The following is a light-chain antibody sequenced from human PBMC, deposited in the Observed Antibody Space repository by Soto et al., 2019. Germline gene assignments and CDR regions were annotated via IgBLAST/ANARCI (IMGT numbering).Light chain of an antibody. V-gene: IGKV4-1*01. Sequence: DIVMTQSPDSLAVSLGERATINCKSTQSLLFTSNNKNYVSWYQQKPGQPPKLLIYWASTRDPGIPDRYSGSGSETDFTLTISSLQAEDVAIYYCQQYFGTPLTFGVGTKVEIK. CDR1: QSLLFTSNNKNY. J-gene: IGKJ4*01. CDR2: WAS. CDR3: QQYFGTPLT.